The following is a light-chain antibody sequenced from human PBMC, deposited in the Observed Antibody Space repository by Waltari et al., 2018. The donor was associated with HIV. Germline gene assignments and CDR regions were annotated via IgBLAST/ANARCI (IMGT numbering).Light chain of an antibody. CDR3: SSYTSRNTRV. CDR2: QFS. Sequence: QSALTQPASVSGSPGQSTTISCTGTTSDVGGYKYASWYQQHPDKAPKLVVYQFSNRPSGISIRFSGSKSGNTASLTISGLQAEDEADYYCSSYTSRNTRVFGTGTKVTVL. J-gene: IGLJ1*01. CDR1: TSDVGGYKY. V-gene: IGLV2-14*01.